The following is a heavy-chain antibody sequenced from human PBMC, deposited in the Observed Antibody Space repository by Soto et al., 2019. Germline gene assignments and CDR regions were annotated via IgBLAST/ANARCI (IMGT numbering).Heavy chain of an antibody. CDR1: GFTFTSSA. J-gene: IGHJ3*02. Sequence: QMQLVQSGPEVKKPGTSVKVSCKASGFTFTSSAVQWVRQARGQRLEWIGWIVVGSGNTNYAQKFQERVTITRDMSTSTAYMELSSLRSEDTAVYYCAAEGGYLGYCSGGSCQADAFDIWGQGTMVTVSS. CDR2: IVVGSGNT. CDR3: AAEGGYLGYCSGGSCQADAFDI. V-gene: IGHV1-58*01. D-gene: IGHD2-15*01.